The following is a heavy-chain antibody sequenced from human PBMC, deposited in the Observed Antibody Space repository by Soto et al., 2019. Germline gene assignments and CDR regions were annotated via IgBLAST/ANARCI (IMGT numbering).Heavy chain of an antibody. J-gene: IGHJ3*02. D-gene: IGHD2-2*01. CDR1: GFTFSTYF. CDR2: ISGGSDYI. Sequence: GGSLRLSCAASGFTFSTYFMNWVRQAPGKGLEWVSSISGGSDYIHYADSVKGRFTISRDNVKNSLSLQMNSLRAEDTAVYYCASAIKPAARNGGFDIWGQGTVVTVSS. CDR3: ASAIKPAARNGGFDI. V-gene: IGHV3-21*01.